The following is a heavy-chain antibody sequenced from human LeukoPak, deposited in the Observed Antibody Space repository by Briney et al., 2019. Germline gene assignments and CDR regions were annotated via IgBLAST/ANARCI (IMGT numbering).Heavy chain of an antibody. V-gene: IGHV2-5*02. J-gene: IGHJ4*02. CDR3: AHRQNDFLTGFLNLDS. D-gene: IGHD3-9*01. CDR1: GFSLTTRGEG. CDR2: IYWDDDK. Sequence: SGPTLVNPTQTLTLTCTFSGFSLTTRGEGVGWIRQPPGRALEWLALIYWDDDKRYSPSLKSRLTITKTTSENQVVLTMTNMDPVDTATYYCAHRQNDFLTGFLNLDSWGQGSLVTVSS.